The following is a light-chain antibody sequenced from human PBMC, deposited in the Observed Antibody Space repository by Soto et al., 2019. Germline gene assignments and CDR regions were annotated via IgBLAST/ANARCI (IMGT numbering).Light chain of an antibody. Sequence: QSVLTQPPSASGSLGQSVTISCTGTSSDVGAYNYVSWYQHHPGKAPKLMIYDVNNRPSGDSNRFSGSKSGNTASLTISGLQAEDEADYYCSSGTRGATYVFGSGTKVTVL. CDR3: SSGTRGATYV. CDR2: DVN. V-gene: IGLV2-14*03. CDR1: SSDVGAYNY. J-gene: IGLJ1*01.